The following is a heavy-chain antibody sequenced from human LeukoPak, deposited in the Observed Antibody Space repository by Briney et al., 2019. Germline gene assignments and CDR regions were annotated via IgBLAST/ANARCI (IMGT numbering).Heavy chain of an antibody. V-gene: IGHV1-69*10. Sequence: SVNDSFKASLGTLIRYAISWVRPPPGQGREWMGRIIPIIGIANYAQKFRGRVSITADKTTSTPYMDKSSVRAEDTAVYYSARDFGYCSRTGAHFGTGWGQGTLVTVSS. D-gene: IGHD2-2*01. CDR2: IIPIIGIA. J-gene: IGHJ1*01. CDR3: ARDFGYCSRTGAHFGTG. CDR1: LGTLIRYA.